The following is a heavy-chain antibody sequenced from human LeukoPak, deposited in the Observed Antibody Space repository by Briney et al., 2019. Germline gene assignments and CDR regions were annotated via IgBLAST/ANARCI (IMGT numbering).Heavy chain of an antibody. Sequence: GGSLRLSCAASGFTFSSYWMNWVRQAPGTGLEWVANINQDGSTKYYLDSVKGRFTISRDNAKNSLYLQMNSLRAEDTAVYYCAKDPYYYWGQGTLVTVSS. J-gene: IGHJ4*02. D-gene: IGHD2-21*01. CDR1: GFTFSSYW. V-gene: IGHV3-7*03. CDR3: AKDPYYY. CDR2: INQDGSTK.